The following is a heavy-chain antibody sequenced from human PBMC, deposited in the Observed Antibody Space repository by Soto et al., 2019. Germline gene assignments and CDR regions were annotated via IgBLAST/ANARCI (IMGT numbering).Heavy chain of an antibody. D-gene: IGHD3-10*01. J-gene: IGHJ1*01. CDR1: GGSINTGDYY. CDR3: ARSGFTYGSHF. Sequence: QVQLQESGPGLVEPSQTLSLTCTVSGGSINTGDYYWSWIRQPPGKGLEWIGHIYYSGNTKYNPSLKSRVTISVDMSENQFSLKLTSVTAADTAVYFCARSGFTYGSHFWGQGTLVTVSP. V-gene: IGHV4-30-4*01. CDR2: IYYSGNT.